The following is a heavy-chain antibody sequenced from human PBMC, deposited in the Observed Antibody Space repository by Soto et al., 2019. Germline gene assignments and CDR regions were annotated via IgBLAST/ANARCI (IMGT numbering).Heavy chain of an antibody. Sequence: GGSLRLSCAASGFTFSSYWMSWVRQAPGRGLEWVANIKQDGSEKYYMDSVKGRFTISRDNAKNSLYLQMNSLRVEDTAVYYCARGVRWIPPEDYYYYYYMDVWGKGTTVTVSS. CDR2: IKQDGSEK. J-gene: IGHJ6*03. CDR3: ARGVRWIPPEDYYYYYYMDV. V-gene: IGHV3-7*01. D-gene: IGHD1-1*01. CDR1: GFTFSSYW.